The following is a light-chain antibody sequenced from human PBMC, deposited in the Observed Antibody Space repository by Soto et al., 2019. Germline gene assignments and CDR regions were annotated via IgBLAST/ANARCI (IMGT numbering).Light chain of an antibody. J-gene: IGLJ2*01. V-gene: IGLV2-8*01. CDR1: SSDVGGYNY. Sequence: QSALTQPPSASGSPGQSVTISCTGTSSDVGGYNYVSWYQQHPGKAPKLMIYEVSKRPSGVPDRFSGSKSGNTASLTVSGLQAEDEADYYCSSYAGSNNHVVFGGGTQQTVL. CDR3: SSYAGSNNHVV. CDR2: EVS.